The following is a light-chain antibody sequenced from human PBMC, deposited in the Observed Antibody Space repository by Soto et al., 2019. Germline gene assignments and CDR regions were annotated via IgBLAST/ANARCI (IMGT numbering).Light chain of an antibody. CDR3: TSYTITSPYV. J-gene: IGLJ1*01. CDR2: EAT. CDR1: SSDIGRYNF. Sequence: QSVLTQPASMSGSPGQSITISCTGTSSDIGRYNFVSWYQHHPGKAPKLIIYEATKRPSGVSYRFSGYKSGNTASLTISGLQAEDEADYYCTSYTITSPYVFGTGTKLTVL. V-gene: IGLV2-14*01.